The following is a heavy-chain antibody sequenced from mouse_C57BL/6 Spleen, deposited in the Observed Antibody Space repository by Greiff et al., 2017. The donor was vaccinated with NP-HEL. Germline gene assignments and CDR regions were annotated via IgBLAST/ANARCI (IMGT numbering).Heavy chain of an antibody. J-gene: IGHJ2*01. CDR2: IYPGDGDT. D-gene: IGHD1-1*01. Sequence: VQLQQSGAELVKPGASVKISCKASGYAFSSYWMNWVKQRPGKGLEWIGQIYPGDGDTNYNGKFKSKATLTADKSSSTAYMQLSSLTAEDSAVYFCARLTTVGEYYFDYWGQGTTLTVSS. V-gene: IGHV1-80*01. CDR1: GYAFSSYW. CDR3: ARLTTVGEYYFDY.